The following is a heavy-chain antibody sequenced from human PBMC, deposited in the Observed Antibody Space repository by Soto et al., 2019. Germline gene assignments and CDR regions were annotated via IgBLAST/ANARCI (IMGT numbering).Heavy chain of an antibody. V-gene: IGHV3-74*01. J-gene: IGHJ6*04. D-gene: IGHD3-10*01. CDR2: IDNAGTES. Sequence: EVQLVESGGGLVQPGGSLRLSCAASGFTLSGRSMHWVRQAPGKGLVWVSGIDNAGTESTYADSVKGRITSSRDNAKNMLHLQINSLRVENRAIYYCASGWFGTDFWGTGTTVTVSS. CDR3: ASGWFGTDF. CDR1: GFTLSGRS.